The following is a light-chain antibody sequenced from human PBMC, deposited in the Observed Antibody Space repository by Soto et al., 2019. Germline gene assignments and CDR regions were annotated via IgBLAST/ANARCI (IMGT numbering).Light chain of an antibody. J-gene: IGKJ4*01. CDR1: QSVSSNY. Sequence: EIVLTQSPGTLSLSPGERATLSCRASQSVSSNYLAWYQQKPGQAPRLLMCGASSRATGIPDRFSGSGSGTDFTLTISRLEPEDFAVYYCQQYGTSPVTFGGGTKVDIK. CDR2: GAS. CDR3: QQYGTSPVT. V-gene: IGKV3-20*01.